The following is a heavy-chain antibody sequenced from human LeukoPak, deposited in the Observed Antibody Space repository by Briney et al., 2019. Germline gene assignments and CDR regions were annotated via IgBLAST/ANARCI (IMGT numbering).Heavy chain of an antibody. V-gene: IGHV3-21*01. Sequence: GSLRLSCAASGFTFSSYSMNWVRQAPGKGLEWVSSISASDTYINYAGSLKGRFTISRENAKNSLYLQMNSLRAEDTAVYYCARELSGGYCSSSSCSRYFQHWGQGTLVTVSS. CDR1: GFTFSSYS. CDR3: ARELSGGYCSSSSCSRYFQH. CDR2: ISASDTYI. D-gene: IGHD2-2*01. J-gene: IGHJ1*01.